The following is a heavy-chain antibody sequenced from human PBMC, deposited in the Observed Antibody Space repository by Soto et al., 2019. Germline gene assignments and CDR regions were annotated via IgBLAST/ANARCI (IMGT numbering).Heavy chain of an antibody. D-gene: IGHD4-17*01. J-gene: IGHJ3*02. V-gene: IGHV3-30*03. CDR3: AREEDYGGNSGAFDI. CDR1: GFTFSSYG. Sequence: GGSLRLSCAASGFTFSSYGMHWVRQAPGKGLEWVAVISYDGSNKYYADSVKGRFTISRDNSKNTLYLQMNSLRAEDTAVYYCAREEDYGGNSGAFDIWGQGTMVTVSS. CDR2: ISYDGSNK.